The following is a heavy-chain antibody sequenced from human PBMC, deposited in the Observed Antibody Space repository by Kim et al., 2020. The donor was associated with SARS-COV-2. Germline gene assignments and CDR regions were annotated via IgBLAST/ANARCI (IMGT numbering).Heavy chain of an antibody. D-gene: IGHD6-25*01. J-gene: IGHJ5*02. CDR2: INYNSGKI. Sequence: GGSLRLSCVASGFSFDDSAMHWVRQAPGKGLEWVSGINYNSGKIGYADSVKGRFTISRDNAKNSLYLQMNSLRDEDTALYYCAKARLTDSNWFDPWGQGTLFTVSS. CDR1: GFSFDDSA. CDR3: AKARLTDSNWFDP. V-gene: IGHV3-9*01.